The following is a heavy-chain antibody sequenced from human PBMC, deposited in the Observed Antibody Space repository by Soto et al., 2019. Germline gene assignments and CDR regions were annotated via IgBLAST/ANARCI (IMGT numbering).Heavy chain of an antibody. V-gene: IGHV4-31*03. CDR3: ARVTDPVVTASTPFDR. CDR1: GGSITSGGHY. J-gene: IGHJ4*02. Sequence: PSETLSLTCTVSGGSITSGGHYWAWIRQHPGKGLEWIGYMFHSGSTHYNPSLKSRISISVDTSKNQFSLKLSSVTAADTAVYYCARVTDPVVTASTPFDRWGQGALVTVSS. D-gene: IGHD2-21*02. CDR2: MFHSGST.